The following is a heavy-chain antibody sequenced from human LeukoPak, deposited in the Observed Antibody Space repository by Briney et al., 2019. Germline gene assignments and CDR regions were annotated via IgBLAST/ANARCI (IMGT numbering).Heavy chain of an antibody. CDR2: INSDGSST. CDR1: GFTFSSYW. V-gene: IGHV3-74*01. CDR3: ARAEAFRQWLVPYSGYAFDI. D-gene: IGHD6-19*01. Sequence: GGSLRLSCAASGFTFSSYWMHWVRQAPGKGLVWVSRINSDGSSTSYADSVKGRFTISRDNAKNTLYLQMNSLRAEDTAVYYCARAEAFRQWLVPYSGYAFDIWGQGTMVTVSS. J-gene: IGHJ3*02.